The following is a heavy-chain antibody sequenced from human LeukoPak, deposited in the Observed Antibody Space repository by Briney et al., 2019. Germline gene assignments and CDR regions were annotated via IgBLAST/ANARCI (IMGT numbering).Heavy chain of an antibody. V-gene: IGHV3-7*01. J-gene: IGHJ4*02. D-gene: IGHD5-12*01. CDR2: IKLDGTEK. CDR3: ARDLGLSGYDLLDY. CDR1: GLTFSSYW. Sequence: GGSLRLSCAASGLTFSSYWMTWVRQAPGKGLGWVANIKLDGTEKYYVDSVKGRFTISRDNAKNSLDLQMNSLRVEDTAVYYCARDLGLSGYDLLDYWGQGTMVTVSS.